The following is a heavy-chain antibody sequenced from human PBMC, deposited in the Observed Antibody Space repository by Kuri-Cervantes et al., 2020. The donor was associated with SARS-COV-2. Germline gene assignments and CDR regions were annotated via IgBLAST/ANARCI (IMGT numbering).Heavy chain of an antibody. CDR2: INHSGST. V-gene: IGHV4-34*01. Sequence: SQTLSLTCAVYGGSFSGYYWSWIRQPPGKGLEWIGEINHSGSTNYNPSLKSRVTISVDTSKNQFSLKLSSVTAADTAVYYCARGGSMIVVRRYFDYWGQGTLVTVSS. J-gene: IGHJ4*02. CDR1: GGSFSGYY. CDR3: ARGGSMIVVRRYFDY. D-gene: IGHD3-22*01.